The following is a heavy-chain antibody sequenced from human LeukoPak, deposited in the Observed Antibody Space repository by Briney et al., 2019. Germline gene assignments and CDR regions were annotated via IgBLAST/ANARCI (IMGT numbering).Heavy chain of an antibody. V-gene: IGHV4-38-2*02. CDR2: IYQSEST. CDR3: ARSEIEDYSRY. CDR1: GYSISSGYQ. J-gene: IGHJ4*02. D-gene: IGHD4-11*01. Sequence: SETLSLTCTVSGYSISSGYQWGWIRQPPGQGLEWIGSIYQSESTYDNPSLKRRAIISVDTSKNQFSLKLRSVTAADTAVYYCARSEIEDYSRYWGQGILVTVSS.